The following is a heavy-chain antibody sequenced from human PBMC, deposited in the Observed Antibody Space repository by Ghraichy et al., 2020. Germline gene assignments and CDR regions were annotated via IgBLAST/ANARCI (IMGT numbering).Heavy chain of an antibody. CDR1: GFTVSSNY. CDR3: ARPQQDHEYYYYGMDV. V-gene: IGHV3-53*01. Sequence: LSLTCAASGFTVSSNYMSWVRQAPGKGLEWVSVIYSGGSTYYADSVKGRFTISRDNSKNTLYLQMNSLRAEDTAVYYCARPQQDHEYYYYGMDVWGQGTTVTVSS. J-gene: IGHJ6*02. CDR2: IYSGGST. D-gene: IGHD1-14*01.